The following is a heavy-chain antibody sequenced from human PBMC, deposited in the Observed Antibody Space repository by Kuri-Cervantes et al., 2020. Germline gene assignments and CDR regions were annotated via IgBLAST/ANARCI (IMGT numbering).Heavy chain of an antibody. J-gene: IGHJ6*02. CDR3: ARDRYDILTGYYLWGGYGMDV. CDR1: GFTFSSYW. V-gene: IGHV3-7*01. Sequence: GESLKISCAASGFTFSSYWMSWLRQAPGKGLEWVANIKQDGSENYYVDYVKGRFTISRDNAKNSLYLQMNSLRAEDTAVYYCARDRYDILTGYYLWGGYGMDVWGQGTTVTVSS. CDR2: IKQDGSEN. D-gene: IGHD3-9*01.